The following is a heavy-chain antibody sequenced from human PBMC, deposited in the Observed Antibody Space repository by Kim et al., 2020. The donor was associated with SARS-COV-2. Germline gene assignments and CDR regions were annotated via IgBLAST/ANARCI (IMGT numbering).Heavy chain of an antibody. CDR2: IREDGGEE. D-gene: IGHD2-15*01. CDR1: GFTFSSYW. Sequence: GGSLRLSCAASGFTFSSYWMSWVRQARGRGPEWLANIREDGGEENYVDFVRGRFTISRDNAKSSLYVQMNSLRVEDTAVYYCPRGFQGIGVWGTGVTVT. J-gene: IGHJ6*01. V-gene: IGHV3-7*03. CDR3: PRGFQGIGV.